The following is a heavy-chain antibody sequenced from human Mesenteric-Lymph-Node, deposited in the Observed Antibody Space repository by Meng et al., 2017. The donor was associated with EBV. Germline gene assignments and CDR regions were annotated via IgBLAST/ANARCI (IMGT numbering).Heavy chain of an antibody. CDR2: ISYSGNT. Sequence: VEPQESGPGLVKPSQTLSLTCGVSGDSISGGGYYWSWIRQPPGKGLEWIGYISYSGNTYYNTSLKSRLTISLDTSKNQFSLKLKSVTAADTAVYYCARALYSGYDYFDWGQGTLVTVSS. CDR1: GDSISGGGYY. J-gene: IGHJ1*01. V-gene: IGHV4-30-4*01. CDR3: ARALYSGYDYFD. D-gene: IGHD5-12*01.